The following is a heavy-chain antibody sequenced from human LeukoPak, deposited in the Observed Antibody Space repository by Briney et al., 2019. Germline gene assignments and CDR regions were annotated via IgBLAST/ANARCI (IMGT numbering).Heavy chain of an antibody. V-gene: IGHV1-2*06. CDR1: GYTFTGYY. CDR3: ARGPLGTAAFDP. Sequence: ASVKVSCKASGYTFTGYYMHWVRQAPGQGLEWMGRINPNSGGTNYAQKFQGRVTMTRDTSISTAYMELSRLRSDDTAVYYCARGPLGTAAFDPWGQGTLVTVSS. J-gene: IGHJ5*02. D-gene: IGHD6-25*01. CDR2: INPNSGGT.